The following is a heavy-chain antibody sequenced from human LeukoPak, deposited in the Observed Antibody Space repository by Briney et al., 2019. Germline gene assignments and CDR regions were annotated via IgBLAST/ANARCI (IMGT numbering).Heavy chain of an antibody. J-gene: IGHJ4*02. CDR1: GFTFSSYA. D-gene: IGHD3-22*01. Sequence: GRSLRLSCAASGFTFSSYAMHWVRRAPGKGLEWVAVISYDGSNKYYADSVKGRFTISRDNSKNTLYLQMNSLRAEDTAVYYCARSYDSSGQGAAFDYWGQGTLVTVSS. V-gene: IGHV3-30-3*01. CDR2: ISYDGSNK. CDR3: ARSYDSSGQGAAFDY.